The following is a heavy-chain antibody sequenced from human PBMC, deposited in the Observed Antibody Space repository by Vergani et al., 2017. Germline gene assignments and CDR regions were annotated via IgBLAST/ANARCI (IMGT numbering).Heavy chain of an antibody. V-gene: IGHV3-30*18. CDR3: VNGYYYDQSGLASFDY. D-gene: IGHD3-22*01. CDR2: ISSDGSNK. Sequence: VQLVESGGGVVQPGRSLRLSCETSGRMFNNYGMHWVRQAPGKGLEWVAVISSDGSNKHYADSVKGRFTISRDNSQNTLYLQMDSLTAEDTAIYFCVNGYYYDQSGLASFDYWGQGTLVTVSS. J-gene: IGHJ4*02. CDR1: GRMFNNYG.